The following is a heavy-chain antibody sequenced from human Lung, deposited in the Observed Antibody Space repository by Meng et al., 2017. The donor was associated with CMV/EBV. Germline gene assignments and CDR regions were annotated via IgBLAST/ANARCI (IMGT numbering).Heavy chain of an antibody. D-gene: IGHD3-9*01. J-gene: IGHJ6*02. CDR2: IRYDGSNK. Sequence: SCAASGFTFSSYGMHWVRQAPGKGLEWVAFIRYDGSNKYYADSVKGRFTISRDNSKNTLYLQMNSLRAEDTAVYYCAKPPGLVGYYYGMDVWGQGTXVTVSS. CDR1: GFTFSSYG. V-gene: IGHV3-30*02. CDR3: AKPPGLVGYYYGMDV.